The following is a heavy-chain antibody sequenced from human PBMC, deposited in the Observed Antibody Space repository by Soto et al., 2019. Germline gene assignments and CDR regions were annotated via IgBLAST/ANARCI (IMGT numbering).Heavy chain of an antibody. J-gene: IGHJ4*02. CDR1: GYTFTTYV. CDR3: AREALAGWSYFDY. D-gene: IGHD6-19*01. CDR2: INADSGNT. Sequence: QVQLVQSGAEVKKPGASVKVSCRASGYTFTTYVIHWVRQAPGQRLEWMGWINADSGNTRYSQKFQGRVTIIRDTSASTAYLELSSLTSEDTTVYYCAREALAGWSYFDYWGQGTLVTVSS. V-gene: IGHV1-3*01.